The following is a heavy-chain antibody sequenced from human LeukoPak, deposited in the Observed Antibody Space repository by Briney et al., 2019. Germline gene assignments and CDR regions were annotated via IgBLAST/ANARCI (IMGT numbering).Heavy chain of an antibody. CDR3: AREFRIAAAPDAFDI. CDR2: IYHSGST. CDR1: GGSISSGGYY. Sequence: PSETLSLTCTVSGGSISSGGYYWSWIRQPPGKGLEWIGYIYHSGSTYYNPSLKSRVTISVDTSKNQFSLKLSSVTAADTAVYYCAREFRIAAAPDAFDIWGQGTMVTVSS. D-gene: IGHD6-13*01. V-gene: IGHV4-30-2*01. J-gene: IGHJ3*02.